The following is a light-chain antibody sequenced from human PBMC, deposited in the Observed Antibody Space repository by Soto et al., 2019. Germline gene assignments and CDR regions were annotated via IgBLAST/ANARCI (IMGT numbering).Light chain of an antibody. CDR1: SSDVGGYNY. CDR2: EVS. J-gene: IGLJ1*01. CDR3: SSYADSNNFV. V-gene: IGLV2-8*01. Sequence: QSVLTQPPSASGYPGQSVTISCTGTSSDVGGYNYVSWYQQHPGKAPKFMIYEVSERPSGVPDRFSGSKSSNTASLTVSGLQAEDEADYYCSSYADSNNFVFGTGTKVTVL.